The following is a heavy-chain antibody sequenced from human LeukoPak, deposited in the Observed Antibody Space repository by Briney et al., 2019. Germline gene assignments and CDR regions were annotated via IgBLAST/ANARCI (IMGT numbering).Heavy chain of an antibody. J-gene: IGHJ4*02. V-gene: IGHV1-2*06. Sequence: ASVKVSCKASGQSLTCYFIHWVRQAPGQGLEWGGRIDPNTGDTIYAQNFQGRVTVTSATSISTAYMELSRLTSDDTAVYFCARLGLHGSGTYYFFDYWGQGTLVTVSS. CDR2: IDPNTGDT. CDR3: ARLGLHGSGTYYFFDY. CDR1: GQSLTCYF. D-gene: IGHD3-10*01.